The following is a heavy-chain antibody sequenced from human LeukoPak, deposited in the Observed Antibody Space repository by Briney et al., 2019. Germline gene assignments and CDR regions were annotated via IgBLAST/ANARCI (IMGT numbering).Heavy chain of an antibody. J-gene: IGHJ4*02. D-gene: IGHD3-3*01. CDR3: AKLEYLE. Sequence: GGSLRLSCAASGFTFSNSAMSWVRQAPGKGLEWVSSITNSGGTYYADSVKGRFSISRDNSKNTVHLQMNNLRAEDTAVYYCAKLEYLEGGQGTLVTVSS. CDR1: GFTFSNSA. CDR2: ITNSGGT. V-gene: IGHV3-23*01.